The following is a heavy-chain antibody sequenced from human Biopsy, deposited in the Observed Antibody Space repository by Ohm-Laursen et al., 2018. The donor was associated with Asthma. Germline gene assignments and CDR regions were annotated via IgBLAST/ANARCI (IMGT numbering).Heavy chain of an antibody. CDR3: ARKAGSCISRTCYSLDF. Sequence: SVKASCKSLGGTFNTYVIGWVRQAPGQGLEWMGGINSVFGTTTYPQKFQDRVTITAGDSTRTVYMELSNLRSEDPAVYYCARKAGSCISRTCYSLDFWGQGTLVTVSS. D-gene: IGHD2-2*01. CDR2: INSVFGTT. J-gene: IGHJ4*02. V-gene: IGHV1-69*01. CDR1: GGTFNTYV.